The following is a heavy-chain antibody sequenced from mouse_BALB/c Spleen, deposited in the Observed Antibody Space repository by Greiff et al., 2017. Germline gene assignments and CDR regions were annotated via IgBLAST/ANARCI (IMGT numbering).Heavy chain of an antibody. J-gene: IGHJ3*01. D-gene: IGHD2-14*01. CDR3: ARESYRYDVFAY. V-gene: IGHV1S56*01. Sequence: QVQLKESGPELVKPGASVRISCKASGYTFTSYYIHWVKQRPGQGLEWIGWIYPGNVNTKYNEKFKGKATLTADKSSSTAYMQLSSLTSEDSAVYFCARESYRYDVFAYWGQGTLVTVSA. CDR2: IYPGNVNT. CDR1: GYTFTSYY.